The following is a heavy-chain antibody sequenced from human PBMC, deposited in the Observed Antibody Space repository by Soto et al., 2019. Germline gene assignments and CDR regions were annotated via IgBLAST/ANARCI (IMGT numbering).Heavy chain of an antibody. CDR1: GYTFSNYD. CDR2: VNPNNGDT. CDR3: AKASRKGSAIDFDY. J-gene: IGHJ4*02. Sequence: QVQLVQSGAELKKPGASVKVSCKASGYTFSNYDMNWVRQATGQGPEWIGWVNPNNGDTGYAQKFQGRFTLTTDISTTPAYMELTSLRSEDTAIYYCAKASRKGSAIDFDYWGQGTLITVSS. V-gene: IGHV1-8*01. D-gene: IGHD3-10*01.